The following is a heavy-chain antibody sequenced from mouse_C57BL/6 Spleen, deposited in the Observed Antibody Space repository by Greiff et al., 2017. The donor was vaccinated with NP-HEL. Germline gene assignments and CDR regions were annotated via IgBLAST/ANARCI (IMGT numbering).Heavy chain of an antibody. V-gene: IGHV3-6*01. CDR1: GYSITSGYY. J-gene: IGHJ2*01. Sequence: EVQLQESGPGLVKPSQSLSLTCSVTGYSITSGYYWNWIRQFPGNKLEWMGYISYDGSNNYNPSLKNRISITRDTSKNQFFLKLNSGTTEDTATYYCARDYYGPLDYWGQGTTLTVSS. D-gene: IGHD1-1*01. CDR2: ISYDGSN. CDR3: ARDYYGPLDY.